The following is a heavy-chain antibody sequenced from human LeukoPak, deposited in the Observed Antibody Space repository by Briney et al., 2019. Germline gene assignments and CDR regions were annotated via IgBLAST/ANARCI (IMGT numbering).Heavy chain of an antibody. CDR3: ASSGAVAVFDY. CDR2: INPNSGGT. V-gene: IGHV1-2*06. D-gene: IGHD6-19*01. CDR1: GYTFTGYY. J-gene: IGHJ4*02. Sequence: ASVKVSCKASGYTFTGYYMHWVRQAPGQGLEWMGRINPNSGGTNYAPKFQGRVTMTRDTSISTAYMALSRMRSDDPAVYYCASSGAVAVFDYWGQGTLVTVSS.